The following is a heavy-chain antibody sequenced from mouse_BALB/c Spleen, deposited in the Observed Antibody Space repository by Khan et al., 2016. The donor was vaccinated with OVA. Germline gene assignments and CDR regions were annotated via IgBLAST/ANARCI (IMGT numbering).Heavy chain of an antibody. CDR3: ARDRNYCGSSFYFDY. CDR1: GFTFSSYS. Sequence: EVELVESGGGLVKPGGSLRLSCAASGFTFSSYSMSWVRQTPVHRLEWVATITSGGSYTYYPDSVQGRSTIPRDNAKNTAYLQMRSLKSEDTAIYYGARDRNYCGSSFYFDYWGQATTLTVCS. CDR2: ITSGGSYT. V-gene: IGHV5-6-4*01. D-gene: IGHD1-1*01. J-gene: IGHJ2*01.